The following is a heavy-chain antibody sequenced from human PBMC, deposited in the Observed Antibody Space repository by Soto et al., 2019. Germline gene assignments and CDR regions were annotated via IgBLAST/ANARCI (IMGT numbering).Heavy chain of an antibody. CDR3: GRLWGGNCGGGDCYSFDI. CDR2: IYYSEGT. J-gene: IGHJ3*02. Sequence: SEPLPLTSTVYGGTISDYYWSWISKTTGKGLEWIGYIYYSEGTNYNPSLSSRVTISVDTSKNEFSLKLSSVTAADTAVNYCGRLWGGNCGGGDCYSFDIWGRGTMVTVSS. V-gene: IGHV4-59*08. CDR1: GGTISDYY. D-gene: IGHD2-21*02.